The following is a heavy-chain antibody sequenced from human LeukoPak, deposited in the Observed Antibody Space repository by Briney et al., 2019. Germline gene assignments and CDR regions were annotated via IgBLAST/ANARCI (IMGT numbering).Heavy chain of an antibody. V-gene: IGHV1-2*02. CDR1: GYTFTGYY. J-gene: IGHJ5*02. Sequence: ASVKVSCKASGYTFTGYYMHWVRQAPGQGLEWMGWINPNSGGTNYAQKFQGRVTMTRDTSISTAYMELSRLRSDDTAVYYCARDPFTYYYDFWSGYFPWGQGTLVTVSS. CDR3: ARDPFTYYYDFWSGYFP. D-gene: IGHD3-3*01. CDR2: INPNSGGT.